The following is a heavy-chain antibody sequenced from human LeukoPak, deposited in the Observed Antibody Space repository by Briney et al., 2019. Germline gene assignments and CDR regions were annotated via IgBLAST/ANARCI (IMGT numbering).Heavy chain of an antibody. CDR3: ARDTVMMVGSYYYGKDV. D-gene: IGHD2-15*01. CDR2: ISAYNGNT. J-gene: IGHJ6*02. Sequence: ASVKVSCKASGYTFNSFGISWVRQAPGQGLEWMGWISAYNGNTHHPEKLQGRLTMTTDTPTSTAYMELRSRRSDDTAIYYCARDTVMMVGSYYYGKDVWGQGTTVTVSS. CDR1: GYTFNSFG. V-gene: IGHV1-18*01.